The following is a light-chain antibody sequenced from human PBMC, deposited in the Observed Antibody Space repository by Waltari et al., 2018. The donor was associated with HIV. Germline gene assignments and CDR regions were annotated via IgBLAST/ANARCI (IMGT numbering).Light chain of an antibody. CDR1: SSDVGSYNL. CDR3: CSYTGSNTHV. V-gene: IGLV2-23*02. Sequence: QSALTQPASVSGSPGKPITISSTGTSSDVGSYNLVSGYQQHPGKAPKLIITEVSKRPSGFSNLCSASKHANTASLTISGLQAEDEADDYCCSYTGSNTHVFGTGTKVTVL. CDR2: EVS. J-gene: IGLJ1*01.